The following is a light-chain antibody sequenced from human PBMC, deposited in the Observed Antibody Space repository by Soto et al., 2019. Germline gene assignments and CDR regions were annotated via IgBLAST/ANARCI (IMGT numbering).Light chain of an antibody. J-gene: IGKJ5*01. CDR3: QPYNIFPTT. Sequence: DIQMTQSPSSLDASVGGRGTSTCRASQAINSWLAWYQQRPGKAAKPLIYSTSTLESGVPSRFSGSGSGTNFTLTITSLQPEDFATYSCQPYNIFPTTFGPGTRLEIK. CDR1: QAINSW. CDR2: STS. V-gene: IGKV1D-16*01.